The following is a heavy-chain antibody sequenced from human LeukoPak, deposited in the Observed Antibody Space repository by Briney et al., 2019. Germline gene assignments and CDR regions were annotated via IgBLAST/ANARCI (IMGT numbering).Heavy chain of an antibody. CDR1: GFTFSSYG. V-gene: IGHV3-30*02. J-gene: IGHJ4*02. Sequence: GGSLRLSCAASGFTFSSYGMHWVSQAPGKGLEWVAFIRYDGSNKYYADSVKGRFTISRDNSKNTLYLQMNSLRAEDTAVYYCASIVVVAADAKNDYWGQGTLVTVSS. D-gene: IGHD2-15*01. CDR2: IRYDGSNK. CDR3: ASIVVVAADAKNDY.